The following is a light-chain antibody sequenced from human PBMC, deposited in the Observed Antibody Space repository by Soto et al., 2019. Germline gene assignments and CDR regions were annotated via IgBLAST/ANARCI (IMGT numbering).Light chain of an antibody. CDR1: QNLLHSNGYNY. CDR2: LGS. J-gene: IGKJ4*01. CDR3: AQGLATPFT. V-gene: IGKV2-28*01. Sequence: EIVLTQSPLSLPVTPGEPASISCRSSQNLLHSNGYNYLNWYLQKPGQSPQLLIYLGSNRASGVPDRFSGNGSGTDFTLTINRVEAEDVGLYFCAQGLATPFTFGGGTKVEIK.